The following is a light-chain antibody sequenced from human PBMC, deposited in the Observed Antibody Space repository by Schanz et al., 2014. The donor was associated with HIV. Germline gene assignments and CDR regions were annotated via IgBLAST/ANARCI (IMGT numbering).Light chain of an antibody. V-gene: IGLV2-14*01. J-gene: IGLJ2*01. CDR2: EVS. CDR3: SSYTSSSTLVV. CDR1: SSDVGGYNY. Sequence: QSALTQPASVSGSPGQSITISCTGTSSDVGGYNYPSWDQQHPGKAPKLMIYEVSKRPSGVPDRFSGSKSGNTASKTISGLQAEDEADYYCSSYTSSSTLVVFGGGTKVTVL.